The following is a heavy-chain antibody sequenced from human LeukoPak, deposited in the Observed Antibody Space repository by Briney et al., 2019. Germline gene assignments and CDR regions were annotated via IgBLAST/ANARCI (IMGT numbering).Heavy chain of an antibody. Sequence: PGRSLRLSCAASGFTFSSYSMNWVRQAPGKGLGWVSYISSSSSSTIYYADSVKGRFTISRDNAKNSLYLQMNSLRDEDTAVYYCARWGGTGSLFSWGQGTLVTVSS. V-gene: IGHV3-48*02. CDR3: ARWGGTGSLFS. CDR2: ISSSSSSTI. CDR1: GFTFSSYS. D-gene: IGHD1-1*01. J-gene: IGHJ5*02.